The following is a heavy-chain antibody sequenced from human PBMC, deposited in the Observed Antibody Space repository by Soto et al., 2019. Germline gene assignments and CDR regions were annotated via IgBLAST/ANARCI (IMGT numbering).Heavy chain of an antibody. Sequence: SETLSLTCAVSRGSISSGGYFWSWIRQPPGKGLEWIGYIYHSGSTYYNPSLKSRVTISVDTSKNQFSLKLSSVTAADTAVYFCSRDTYSSYFDYWGQGTLVTVSS. V-gene: IGHV4-30-2*05. D-gene: IGHD4-4*01. J-gene: IGHJ4*02. CDR3: SRDTYSSYFDY. CDR1: RGSISSGGYF. CDR2: IYHSGST.